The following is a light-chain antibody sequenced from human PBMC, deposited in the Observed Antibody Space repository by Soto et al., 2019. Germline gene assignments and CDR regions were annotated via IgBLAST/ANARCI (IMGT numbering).Light chain of an antibody. V-gene: IGLV3-21*04. Sequence: SYELTQPPSVSVAPGKTARITCGGNIIGSKSVHWYQQKAGQAPVPVIYYDSDRPSGIPERFSGSNSGNTATLTISRVEAGDEADYYCQVWDSSSDHVVFGGGTKLTVL. CDR1: IIGSKS. J-gene: IGLJ2*01. CDR3: QVWDSSSDHVV. CDR2: YDS.